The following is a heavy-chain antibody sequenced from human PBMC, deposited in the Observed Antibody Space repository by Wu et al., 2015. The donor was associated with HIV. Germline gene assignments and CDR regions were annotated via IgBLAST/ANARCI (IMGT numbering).Heavy chain of an antibody. CDR1: GYTFTSYY. CDR2: INPSGGST. D-gene: IGHD6-13*01. CDR3: AAAAAGTYDFDY. J-gene: IGHJ4*02. Sequence: QVQLVQSGAEVKKPGASVKVSCKASGYTFTSYYMHWVRQAPGQGLEWMGIINPSGGSTSYAQKFQGRVTMTRDTSTSTVYMELSSLRSEDTAVYYCAAAAAGTYDFDYWGQGTLVTVSS. V-gene: IGHV1-46*01.